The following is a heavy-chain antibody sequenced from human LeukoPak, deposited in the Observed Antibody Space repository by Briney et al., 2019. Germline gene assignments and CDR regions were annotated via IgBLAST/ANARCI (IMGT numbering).Heavy chain of an antibody. Sequence: SETLSLTCTVSGGSISSYYWSWIRQPAGKGLEWIGRIYTSGSTNYNPSLKSRVTISVDTSKNQFSLKLSSVTAADTAVYYCARGDSDYGDYWDFDYWGQGTLVTVSS. V-gene: IGHV4-4*07. CDR3: ARGDSDYGDYWDFDY. D-gene: IGHD4-17*01. CDR1: GGSISSYY. J-gene: IGHJ4*02. CDR2: IYTSGST.